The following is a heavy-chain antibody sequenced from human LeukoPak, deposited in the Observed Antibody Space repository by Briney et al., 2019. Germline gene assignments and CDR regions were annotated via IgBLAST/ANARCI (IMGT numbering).Heavy chain of an antibody. Sequence: SQTLSLTCTVSGGSISSGGYYWSWIRQHPGKGLEWIGYIYYSGSTYYNPSLKSRVSISVDTSKNQFSLKLSSVTAADTAVYYCAGTILVAAAGHFDYWGQGTLVTVSS. CDR2: IYYSGST. V-gene: IGHV4-31*03. CDR1: GGSISSGGYY. D-gene: IGHD6-13*01. CDR3: AGTILVAAAGHFDY. J-gene: IGHJ4*02.